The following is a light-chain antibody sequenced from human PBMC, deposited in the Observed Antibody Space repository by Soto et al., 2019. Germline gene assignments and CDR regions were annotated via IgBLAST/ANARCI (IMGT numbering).Light chain of an antibody. J-gene: IGKJ4*02. Sequence: DIVISQYLDDLSVSPGAGDTLSCRASQSVSSYLAWYQQKPGQAPRLLIYGVSSRETGIPDRFSGSGSGTEFTLTISRLEPEDFAVYYCQHYVTSPQTFGGGTKVDIK. CDR2: GVS. CDR1: QSVSSY. V-gene: IGKV3-20*01. CDR3: QHYVTSPQT.